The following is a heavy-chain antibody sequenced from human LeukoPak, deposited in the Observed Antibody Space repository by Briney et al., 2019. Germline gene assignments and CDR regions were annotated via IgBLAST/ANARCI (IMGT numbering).Heavy chain of an antibody. CDR2: IYHSGST. J-gene: IGHJ4*02. V-gene: IGHV4-30-2*01. CDR1: GGSISSGGYY. D-gene: IGHD1-1*01. CDR3: ASGGTPRQHGYYFDY. Sequence: SQTLSLTCTVSGGSISSGGYYWSWIRQPPGKGLEWIGYIYHSGSTYYNPSLKSRVTISVDRSKNQFSLKLSSVTAADTAVYYCASGGTPRQHGYYFDYWGQGTLVTVSS.